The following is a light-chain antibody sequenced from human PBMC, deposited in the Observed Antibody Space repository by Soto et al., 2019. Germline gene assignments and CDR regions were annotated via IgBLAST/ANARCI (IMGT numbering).Light chain of an antibody. V-gene: IGKV1-8*01. CDR3: QQYYSYPVT. CDR1: QGISSY. J-gene: IGKJ1*01. CDR2: AAS. Sequence: AIRMTQSPSSFSASTGDRVTITCRASQGISSYLAWYQQKPGKAPKLLIYAASTLQSGVPSRFSGSGSGTDFTLTISFLQSEDFATYYCQQYYSYPVTFGQGTPVEIK.